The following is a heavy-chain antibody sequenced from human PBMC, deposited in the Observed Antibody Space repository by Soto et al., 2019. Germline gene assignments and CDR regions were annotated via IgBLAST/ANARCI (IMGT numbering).Heavy chain of an antibody. V-gene: IGHV4-59*01. Sequence: SETLSLTCTVSGGSISGYYWSWIRQHPGKGLEWIGYIYYSGSTNYNPSLKSRVTISVDTSKNQFSLKLSSVTAADTAVYYCARVGSGYDYYYYGMDVWGQGTTVTVSS. CDR3: ARVGSGYDYYYYGMDV. CDR1: GGSISGYY. J-gene: IGHJ6*02. D-gene: IGHD5-12*01. CDR2: IYYSGST.